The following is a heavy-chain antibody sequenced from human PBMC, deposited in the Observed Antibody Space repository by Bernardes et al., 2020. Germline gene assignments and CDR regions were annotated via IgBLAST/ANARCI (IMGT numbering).Heavy chain of an antibody. J-gene: IGHJ6*03. CDR2: IYSGGTK. Sequence: GGSLRLSCAASGFTVSGNYMSWVRQAPGKGLEWVSLIYSGGTKYYADSVKGRFTISRDIPKNTLYLQMDSLRAEDTAVYYCAREGRYSGDKYYSYFYMDVWGKGTTVTVSS. CDR1: GFTVSGNY. D-gene: IGHD5-12*01. V-gene: IGHV3-53*01. CDR3: AREGRYSGDKYYSYFYMDV.